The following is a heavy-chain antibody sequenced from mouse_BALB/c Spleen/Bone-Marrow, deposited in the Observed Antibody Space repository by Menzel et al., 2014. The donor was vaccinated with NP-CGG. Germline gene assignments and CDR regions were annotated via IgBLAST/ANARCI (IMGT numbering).Heavy chain of an antibody. J-gene: IGHJ2*01. Sequence: EVQQVESGPELVKPGASVKLSCKASGYTFTDYYMDWVKQSHGESFEWIGRVTPYNGGTTYNQKFKGKATLTVDKSSSTAYMALNSLTSEDSAVYYCARTGYWGQGTTLTVSS. CDR2: VTPYNGGT. CDR1: GYTFTDYY. V-gene: IGHV1-19*01. CDR3: ARTGY.